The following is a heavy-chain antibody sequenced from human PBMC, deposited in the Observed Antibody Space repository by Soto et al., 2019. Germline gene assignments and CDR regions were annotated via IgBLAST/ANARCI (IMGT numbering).Heavy chain of an antibody. Sequence: ASVKVSCKASGYTFTSYGISWVRQAPGQGLEWMGWTSAYNGNTNYAQKLQGRVTMTTDTSTSTAYMELRSLRSDDTAVYYCARAITMIVVADDAFDIWGQGTMVTVSS. V-gene: IGHV1-18*01. CDR3: ARAITMIVVADDAFDI. CDR2: TSAYNGNT. CDR1: GYTFTSYG. J-gene: IGHJ3*02. D-gene: IGHD3-22*01.